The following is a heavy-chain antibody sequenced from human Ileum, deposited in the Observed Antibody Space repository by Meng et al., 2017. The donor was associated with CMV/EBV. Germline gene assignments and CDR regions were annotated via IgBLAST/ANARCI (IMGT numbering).Heavy chain of an antibody. CDR2: AYYRSKWFI. V-gene: IGHV6-1*01. CDR1: GDSISSNNAA. J-gene: IGHJ4*02. Sequence: SQTRSLTGAISGDSISSNNAAWNWIRQSPSRGLEWLGRAYYRSKWFIDYAESVESRIIISPDTSKNQFSLQLNSVTPEDTAVYYCARGWALGSWGQGTVVTFSS. D-gene: IGHD1-26*01. CDR3: ARGWALGS.